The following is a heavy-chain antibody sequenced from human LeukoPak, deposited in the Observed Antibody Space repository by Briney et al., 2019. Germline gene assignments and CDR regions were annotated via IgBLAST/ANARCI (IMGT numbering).Heavy chain of an antibody. Sequence: PSETLSLTCTVSGGSIGGNSYWSWIRQPPGKGPEWIGHISSSGSTYYSPSLSSRVTISLDTSKNQFSLKLRSVTAADTAVYYCARGGAPSIPLDYWGRGTLVTVSS. CDR3: ARGGAPSIPLDY. D-gene: IGHD1-26*01. J-gene: IGHJ4*02. V-gene: IGHV4-61*01. CDR2: ISSSGST. CDR1: GGSIGGNSY.